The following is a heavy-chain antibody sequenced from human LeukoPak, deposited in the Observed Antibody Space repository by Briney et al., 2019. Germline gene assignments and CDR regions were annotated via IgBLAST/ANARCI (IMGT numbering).Heavy chain of an antibody. CDR1: DDSFSGYF. D-gene: IGHD3-9*01. V-gene: IGHV4-34*01. J-gene: IGHJ5*02. CDR2: IDHSGST. Sequence: SETLSLTCVVYDDSFSGYFWSWIRQLPGKRLEWIGEIDHSGSTNYNPSLKSRVTILVDTSKNRFSLKLNSVTAADTAVYYCARHVGYVEDWFDPWGQGTLVTVSS. CDR3: ARHVGYVEDWFDP.